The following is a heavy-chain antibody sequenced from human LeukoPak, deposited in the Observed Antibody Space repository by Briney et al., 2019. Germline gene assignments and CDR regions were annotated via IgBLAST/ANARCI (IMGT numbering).Heavy chain of an antibody. CDR3: ARDLPRIAAAGHNWFDP. J-gene: IGHJ5*02. V-gene: IGHV3-21*01. D-gene: IGHD6-13*01. CDR1: GFTFSSYS. CDR2: ISSSSSYI. Sequence: GGSLRLSCAASGFTFSSYSMNWVRQAPGKGLEWVSSISSSSSYIYYADSVKGRFTISRGNAKNSLYLQMNSLRAEDTAVYYCARDLPRIAAAGHNWFDPWGQGTLVTVSS.